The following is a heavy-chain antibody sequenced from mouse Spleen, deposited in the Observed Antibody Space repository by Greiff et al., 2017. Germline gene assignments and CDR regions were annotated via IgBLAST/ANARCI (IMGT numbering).Heavy chain of an antibody. Sequence: EVKVVESGGGLVKLGGSLKLSCAASGFTFSSYAMSWVRQTPEKRLEWVATISSGGGNTYYPDSVKGRFTISRDNAKNTLYLQMSSLKSEDTAMYYCARQVAPYWYFDVWGAGTTVTVSS. D-gene: IGHD1-1*02. J-gene: IGHJ1*01. V-gene: IGHV5-9*04. CDR3: ARQVAPYWYFDV. CDR1: GFTFSSYA. CDR2: ISSGGGNT.